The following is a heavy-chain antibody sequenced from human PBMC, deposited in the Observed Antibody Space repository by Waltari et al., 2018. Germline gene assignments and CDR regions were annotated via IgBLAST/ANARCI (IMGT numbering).Heavy chain of an antibody. D-gene: IGHD2-2*01. Sequence: QVQLVQSGAEVKTPGASVKVSCKASGYTFTTYYMHWVRQAPGQGLEWMGIINPSGGITLYAQKFQCRVTMTRDTSTSTVYMELSSLRSEDTAVYFCARGGYCSTTSCPTPPYYMDVWGKGTTVTVSS. CDR1: GYTFTTYY. CDR2: INPSGGIT. CDR3: ARGGYCSTTSCPTPPYYMDV. V-gene: IGHV1-46*01. J-gene: IGHJ6*03.